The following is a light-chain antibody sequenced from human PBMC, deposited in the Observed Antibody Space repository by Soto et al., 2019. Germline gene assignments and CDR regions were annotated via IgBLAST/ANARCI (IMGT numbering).Light chain of an antibody. Sequence: EIVLTQSPGTLSLSPGERATLSCRASQSVSRSYLAWYQQKLGQAPRLLIYGASSSATGIPDRFSGSGSGTDFTLTISRLEPEDFAVYYCQQYDSSPWTFGQGTKVEIK. J-gene: IGKJ1*01. CDR3: QQYDSSPWT. V-gene: IGKV3-20*01. CDR1: QSVSRSY. CDR2: GAS.